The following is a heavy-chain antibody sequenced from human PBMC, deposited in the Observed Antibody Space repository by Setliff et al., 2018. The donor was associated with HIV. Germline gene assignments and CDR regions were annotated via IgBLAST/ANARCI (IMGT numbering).Heavy chain of an antibody. Sequence: SETLSLTCAVSGYSISSGYYWGWIRQPPGKGLEWVGSIYHSGSTNYNPSLKSRVTISVDTSKNQFSLKLSSVTAADTAVYYCARGNGWYAFWGQGTMVT. D-gene: IGHD6-19*01. CDR3: ARGNGWYAF. CDR2: IYHSGST. J-gene: IGHJ3*01. V-gene: IGHV4-38-2*01. CDR1: GYSISSGYY.